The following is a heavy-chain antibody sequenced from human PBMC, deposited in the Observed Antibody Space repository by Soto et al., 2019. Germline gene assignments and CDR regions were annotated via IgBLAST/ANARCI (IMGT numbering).Heavy chain of an antibody. CDR3: ARYCSGGSCYPFDY. CDR2: IFYSGST. V-gene: IGHV4-30-4*01. J-gene: IGHJ4*02. CDR1: GGSISSGDSY. D-gene: IGHD2-15*01. Sequence: QVQLQESGPGLVKPSQTPSLTCTVSGGSISSGDSYWSWIRQPPGKGLEWIGYIFYSGSTYYNPSLKSRVTISVNTSKNQFSLKLSAVTAADTAVYYCARYCSGGSCYPFDYWGQGTLVTVSS.